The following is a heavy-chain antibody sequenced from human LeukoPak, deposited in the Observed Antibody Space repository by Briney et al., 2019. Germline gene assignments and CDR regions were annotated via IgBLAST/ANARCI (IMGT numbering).Heavy chain of an antibody. CDR2: IRAYNGNT. V-gene: IGHV1-18*01. CDR1: GYTFTSYG. CDR3: ARVLILTIFGVVPDY. D-gene: IGHD3-3*01. J-gene: IGHJ4*02. Sequence: GASVNVSCKASGYTFTSYGISWARQAPGPGLEWMGWIRAYNGNTNYAQKLQGRVTMTTDTSTSTAYMELRSLRSDDTAVYYCARVLILTIFGVVPDYWGQGTLVTVSS.